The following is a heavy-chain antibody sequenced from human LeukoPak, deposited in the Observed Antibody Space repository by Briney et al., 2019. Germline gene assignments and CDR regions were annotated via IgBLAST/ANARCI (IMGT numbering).Heavy chain of an antibody. V-gene: IGHV3-23*01. D-gene: IGHD4-17*01. CDR2: ISGSGGST. J-gene: IGHJ4*02. Sequence: GGSLRLSCAASGFTFSSYAISWVRQAPGKGLEWVSAISGSGGSTYYADSVKGRFTISRDNSKNTLYLQMNSLRAEDTAVYYCAKAVGDGDYAFDYWGQGTLVTVSS. CDR1: GFTFSSYA. CDR3: AKAVGDGDYAFDY.